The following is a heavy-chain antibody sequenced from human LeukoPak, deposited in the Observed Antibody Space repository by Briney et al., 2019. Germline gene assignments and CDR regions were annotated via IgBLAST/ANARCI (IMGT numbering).Heavy chain of an antibody. CDR1: GYSISSGYY. J-gene: IGHJ2*01. D-gene: IGHD4-17*01. CDR3: ARGDYGDLWYFDL. V-gene: IGHV4-38-2*02. CDR2: IYHSGST. Sequence: SETLSLTCTVSGYSISSGYYWGWIRQPPGKGLEWIGSIYHSGSTYYNPSLKSRVTISVDTSKNQFSLKLSSVTAADTAVYYCARGDYGDLWYFDLWGRGTLVTVSS.